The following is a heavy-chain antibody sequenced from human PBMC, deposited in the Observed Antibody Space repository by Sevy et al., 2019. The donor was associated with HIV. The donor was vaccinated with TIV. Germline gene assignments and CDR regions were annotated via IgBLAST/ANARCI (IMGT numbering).Heavy chain of an antibody. V-gene: IGHV3-53*01. CDR2: IFSDGST. CDR3: VRNGPAYY. Sequence: GGSLRLSCVASEFTVSSNYMSWVRQAPGKGLEWVSVIFSDGSTYYADSVKGRITISRDNSKNTLYRQMDSLRAEDTAVYYCVRNGPAYYWGQGTLVTVSS. J-gene: IGHJ4*02. CDR1: EFTVSSNY. D-gene: IGHD2-8*01.